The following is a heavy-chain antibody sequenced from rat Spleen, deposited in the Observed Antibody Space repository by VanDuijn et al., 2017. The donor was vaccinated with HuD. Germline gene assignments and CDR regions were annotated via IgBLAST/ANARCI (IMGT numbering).Heavy chain of an antibody. CDR2: IWGDGST. Sequence: QVQLKESGPGLVKPSETLSLTCTVSGFSLTSYHVSWVRQPPGKGLEWMGVIWGDGSTAYNSALKSRLSISRDTSKSQVFLKMNSLQTEDTATYYCARDVMDAWGQGASVTVSS. J-gene: IGHJ4*01. CDR1: GFSLTSYH. CDR3: ARDVMDA. V-gene: IGHV2-32*01.